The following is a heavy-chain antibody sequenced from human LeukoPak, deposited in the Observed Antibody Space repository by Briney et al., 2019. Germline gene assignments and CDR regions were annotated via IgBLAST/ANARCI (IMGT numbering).Heavy chain of an antibody. J-gene: IGHJ5*02. CDR3: ARDSAWSWFDP. CDR2: IYYSGST. V-gene: IGHV4-59*01. CDR1: GGSISSYY. D-gene: IGHD2-15*01. Sequence: SETLSLTCTVSGGSISSYYWSWIRQPPGKGLGWIGYIYYSGSTNYNPSLKSRVTISVDTSKNQFSLKLSSVTAADTAVYYCARDSAWSWFDPWGQGTLVTVSS.